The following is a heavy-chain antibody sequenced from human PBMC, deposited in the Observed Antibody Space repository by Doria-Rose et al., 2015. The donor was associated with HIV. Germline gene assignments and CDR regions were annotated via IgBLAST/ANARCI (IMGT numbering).Heavy chain of an antibody. CDR2: IFSDDER. V-gene: IGHV2-26*01. D-gene: IGHD6-13*01. CDR3: ARIKSSRWYHKYYFDF. CDR1: GVSLSSPGMS. Sequence: QITLKESGPVLVKPTETLTLTCTVSGVSLSSPGMSVSWIRQPPGKALEWLANIFSDDERSYKTSLKSRLTISRGTSKSQVVLTMTDMDTVDTATYYCARIKSSRWYHKYYFDFWGQGTLVIVSA. J-gene: IGHJ4*02.